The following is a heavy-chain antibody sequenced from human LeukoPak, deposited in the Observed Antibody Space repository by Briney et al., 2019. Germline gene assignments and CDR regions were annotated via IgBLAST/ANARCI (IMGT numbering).Heavy chain of an antibody. CDR1: GYTFTGYY. CDR2: INPNSGDT. V-gene: IGHV1-2*04. J-gene: IGHJ4*02. CDR3: ARKSTVRRASEFDY. D-gene: IGHD3-10*02. Sequence: WPSVTLSCKASGYTFTGYYMNWVRLAPGQGLERLGWINPNSGDTKYAQKYLAWRTMTSDTSINTGYMALSSLTSDDTAVYYCARKSTVRRASEFDYRGMGNLGTVSS.